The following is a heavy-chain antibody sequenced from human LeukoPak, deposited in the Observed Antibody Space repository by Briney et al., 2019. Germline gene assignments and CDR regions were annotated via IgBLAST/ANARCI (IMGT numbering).Heavy chain of an antibody. CDR2: IYSGGST. J-gene: IGHJ4*02. V-gene: IGHV3-66*01. CDR3: ARGIAVADTGFFDY. CDR1: GFTVSSNY. Sequence: GGSLRLSCAASGFTVSSNYMTWVRQAPGKGLDWVSVIYSGGSTYYADSVKGRFTISRDNSKSTLYLQMNSLRVEDTAVYYCARGIAVADTGFFDYWGQGTLVTVSS. D-gene: IGHD6-19*01.